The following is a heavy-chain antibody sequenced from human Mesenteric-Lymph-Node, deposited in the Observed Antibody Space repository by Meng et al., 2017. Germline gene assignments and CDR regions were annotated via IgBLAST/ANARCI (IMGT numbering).Heavy chain of an antibody. CDR1: GYTFTSYA. CDR2: INTNTGNP. J-gene: IGHJ3*02. CDR3: AILYCSSTSCGAFDI. Sequence: ASVKVSCKASGYTFTSYAMNWVRQAPGQGLEWMGWINTNTGNPTYAQGFTGRFVFSWDTSVSTAYLQISSLKAEDTAVYYCAILYCSSTSCGAFDIWGQGTMVTVSS. D-gene: IGHD2-2*01. V-gene: IGHV7-4-1*02.